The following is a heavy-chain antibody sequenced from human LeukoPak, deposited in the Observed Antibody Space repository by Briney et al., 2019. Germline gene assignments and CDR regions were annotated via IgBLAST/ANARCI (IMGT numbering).Heavy chain of an antibody. CDR3: AKDGESGSYGFMDV. CDR1: GFTFSSYG. J-gene: IGHJ6*04. CDR2: IRYDGSNK. V-gene: IGHV3-30*02. D-gene: IGHD1-26*01. Sequence: GGSLRLSCAASGFTFSSYGMHWVRQAPGKGLEWVAFIRYDGSNKYYADSVKGRFTISRDNSKNTLYLQMNSLRAEDTAVYYCAKDGESGSYGFMDVWGKGTTVTVSS.